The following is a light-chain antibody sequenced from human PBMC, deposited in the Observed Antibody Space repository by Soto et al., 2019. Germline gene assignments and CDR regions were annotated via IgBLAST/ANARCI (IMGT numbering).Light chain of an antibody. J-gene: IGLJ1*01. V-gene: IGLV2-23*02. CDR3: CSYGGSSALPYV. CDR2: EVT. CDR1: SSDVGTYNL. Sequence: QSALAQPASVSGFPEQSVTISCTGTSSDVGTYNLVSWYQQHPGKAPKLIIYEVTEWPSGVSNRFSGSKFGNTASLTISGLLPEDEADYYCCSYGGSSALPYVFGTGTKVTVL.